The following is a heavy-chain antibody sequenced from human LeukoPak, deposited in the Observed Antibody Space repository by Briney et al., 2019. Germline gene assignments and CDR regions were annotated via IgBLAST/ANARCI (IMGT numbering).Heavy chain of an antibody. J-gene: IGHJ4*02. CDR3: AKDLLIEVAGPLDY. Sequence: GGSLRLSCAASGFTFSSYGMHWVRQAPGKGLEWVAVISYDGSNKYYADSVKGRFTISRDNSKNTLYLQMNSLRAEDTAVYYCAKDLLIEVAGPLDYWGQGTLVTVSS. CDR1: GFTFSSYG. D-gene: IGHD6-19*01. CDR2: ISYDGSNK. V-gene: IGHV3-30*18.